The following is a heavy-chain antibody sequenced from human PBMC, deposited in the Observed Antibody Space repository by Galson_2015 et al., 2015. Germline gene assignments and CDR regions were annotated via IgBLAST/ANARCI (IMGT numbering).Heavy chain of an antibody. Sequence: SLRLSCAASGFTFRNYWMVWVRQTPAKGLQWVAEIKYDGSQTFYVDSVKGRFTISRDNAENLLDLQMNSLRADDTAVYYCARDANRGGEFDYWGQGALVTVSS. D-gene: IGHD1-14*01. CDR1: GFTFRNYW. CDR3: ARDANRGGEFDY. CDR2: IKYDGSQT. V-gene: IGHV3-7*03. J-gene: IGHJ4*02.